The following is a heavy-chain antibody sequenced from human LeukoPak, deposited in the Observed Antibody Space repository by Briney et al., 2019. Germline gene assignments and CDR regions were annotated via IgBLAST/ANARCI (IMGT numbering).Heavy chain of an antibody. CDR2: INHSGST. Sequence: SETLSPTCAVYGGSFSGYYWSWIRQPPGKGLEWIGEINHSGSTNYNPSLKSRVTISVDTSKNQFSLKLSSVTAADTAVYYCARTPVEMATIGAFDIWGQGTMVTVSS. V-gene: IGHV4-34*01. CDR3: ARTPVEMATIGAFDI. D-gene: IGHD5-24*01. CDR1: GGSFSGYY. J-gene: IGHJ3*02.